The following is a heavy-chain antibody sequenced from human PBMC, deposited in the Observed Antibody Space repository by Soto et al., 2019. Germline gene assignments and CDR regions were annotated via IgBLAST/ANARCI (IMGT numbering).Heavy chain of an antibody. J-gene: IGHJ4*02. CDR3: VRDKAQYSSGWHNRHFAY. V-gene: IGHV3-30-3*01. CDR2: ISYDGSNK. CDR1: GFTFSSYA. D-gene: IGHD6-19*01. Sequence: QVQLVESGGGVVQPGRSLRLSCAASGFTFSSYAMHWVRQAPGKGLEWVAVISYDGSNKYYADSVKGRFTISRDNSKTLYLQMNSLRAEDTSVYYCVRDKAQYSSGWHNRHFAYWGQGTLVTVSS.